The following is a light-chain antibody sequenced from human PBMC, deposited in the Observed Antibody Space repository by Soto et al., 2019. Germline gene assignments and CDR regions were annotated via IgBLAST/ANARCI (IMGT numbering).Light chain of an antibody. Sequence: EIVMPQSPATLSVSPGERATLSCRASQSVSSTLAWYQQKPGQAPRLLIYGASTRATGIPARFSGRVSGTEFTLTIGSMKSEEFAVYYCQQDNNWRTFRQRTKVEIK. J-gene: IGKJ1*01. V-gene: IGKV3-15*01. CDR1: QSVSST. CDR2: GAS. CDR3: QQDNNWRT.